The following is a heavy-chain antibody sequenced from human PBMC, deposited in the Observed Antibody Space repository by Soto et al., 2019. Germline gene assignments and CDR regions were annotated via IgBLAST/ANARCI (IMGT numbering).Heavy chain of an antibody. CDR1: GFAFSSYW. CDR2: ITGDGTNT. D-gene: IGHD5-12*01. V-gene: IGHV3-74*01. J-gene: IGHJ4*02. Sequence: EVQLVQSGGGLVQPGGSLRLSCAASGFAFSSYWLHWVRQAPGKGLMIVSRITGDGTNTAYATSVKGRFTISRENAKNMVYLQMDRLEAGDTAGYYCARDGGYGTPFDYWGQGALVTVSS. CDR3: ARDGGYGTPFDY.